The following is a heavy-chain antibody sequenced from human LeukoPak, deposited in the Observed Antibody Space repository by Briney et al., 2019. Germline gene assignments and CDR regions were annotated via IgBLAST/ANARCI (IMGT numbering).Heavy chain of an antibody. D-gene: IGHD3-10*01. J-gene: IGHJ6*03. CDR2: IRSKANSYAT. V-gene: IGHV3-73*01. CDR1: GFTFSGSA. CDR3: TRHRITMVRGVPSYMDV. Sequence: PGGSLRLSCAASGFTFSGSAMHWVRQASGKGLEWVGRIRSKANSYATAYAASVKGRFTISRDDSKNTAYLQMNSLKTEDTAVYYCTRHRITMVRGVPSYMDVWGKGTTVTISS.